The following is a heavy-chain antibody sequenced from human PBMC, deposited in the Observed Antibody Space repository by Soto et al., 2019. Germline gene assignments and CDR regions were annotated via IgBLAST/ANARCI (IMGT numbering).Heavy chain of an antibody. CDR2: INPNSGGT. V-gene: IGHV1-2*02. Sequence: GASVKGSCNASGCTLTGYYRCGEGRGPGQGHRWMGWINPNSGGTNYAQKFQGRVTMNRDTSISTAYMELSRLRSDDTAVYYCARSSYYDSSGYYQHAYAFDIWGQGTMVT. J-gene: IGHJ3*02. D-gene: IGHD3-22*01. CDR1: GCTLTGYY. CDR3: ARSSYYDSSGYYQHAYAFDI.